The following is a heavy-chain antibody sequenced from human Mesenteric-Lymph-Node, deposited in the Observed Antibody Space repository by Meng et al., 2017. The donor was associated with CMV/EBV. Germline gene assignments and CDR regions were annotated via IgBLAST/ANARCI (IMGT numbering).Heavy chain of an antibody. CDR2: IYSGGNT. D-gene: IGHD6-13*01. J-gene: IGHJ4*01. CDR1: GFTVSSNY. CDR3: ARATYIAAAAYFDY. V-gene: IGHV3-53*01. Sequence: ASGFTVSSNYMSWVRQAPGKGLEWVSLIYSGGNTHYADSVKGRFTISRDNSKNTVYLQMNSLRAEDTAVYYCARATYIAAAAYFDYWGHGTLVTVSS.